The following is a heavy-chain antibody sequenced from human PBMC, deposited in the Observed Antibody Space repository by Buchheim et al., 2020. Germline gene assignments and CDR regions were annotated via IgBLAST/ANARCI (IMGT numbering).Heavy chain of an antibody. CDR1: GFTFSNYA. J-gene: IGHJ4*02. CDR2: ISSSSSTI. D-gene: IGHD4-17*01. CDR3: ARSKATVTTYYFDY. V-gene: IGHV3-48*02. Sequence: EVQLLESGGGLVQPGGSLRLSCAASGFTFSNYAMSWVRQAPGKGLEWVSYISSSSSTIYYADSVKGRFTISRDNAKNSLYLQMNSLRDEDTAVYYCARSKATVTTYYFDYWGQGTL.